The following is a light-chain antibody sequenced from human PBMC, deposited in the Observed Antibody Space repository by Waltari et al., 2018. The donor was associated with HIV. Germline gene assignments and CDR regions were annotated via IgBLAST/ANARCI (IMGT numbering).Light chain of an antibody. J-gene: IGLJ3*02. Sequence: QSGLTQPPSASGTPGPRVTISCSGSSSNIGRNYVSWYQQLPGAAPKLLMYRNIQRPSGVPDRFSGSKSGTEAALAISGLRAEDEADYYCAGGDDSLSGVVFGGGTKLTVL. V-gene: IGLV1-47*01. CDR1: SSNIGRNY. CDR3: AGGDDSLSGVV. CDR2: RNI.